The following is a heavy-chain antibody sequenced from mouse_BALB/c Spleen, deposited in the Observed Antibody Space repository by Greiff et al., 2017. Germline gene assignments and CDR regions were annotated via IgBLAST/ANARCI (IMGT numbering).Heavy chain of an antibody. V-gene: IGHV5-12-1*01. J-gene: IGHJ3*01. Sequence: EVKVVESGGGLVKPGGSLKLSCAASGFAFSSYDMSWVRQTPEKRLEWVAYISSGGGSTYYPDTVKGRFTISRDNAKNTLYLQMSSLKSEDTAMYYCARQRYDEEAWFAYWGQGTLVTVSA. D-gene: IGHD2-14*01. CDR1: GFAFSSYD. CDR3: ARQRYDEEAWFAY. CDR2: ISSGGGST.